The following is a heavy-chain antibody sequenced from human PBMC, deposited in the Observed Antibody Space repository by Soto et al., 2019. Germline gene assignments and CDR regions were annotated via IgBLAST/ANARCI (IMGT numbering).Heavy chain of an antibody. J-gene: IGHJ4*02. Sequence: QVQLVQSGAEVKKPGASVKVSCKASGYTFTGYYMHWVRQAPGQGLEWMGWINPNSGGTNYAQKVQGWVTMTRDTSISTAYMELSRLRSDDTAVYYCARMKDSSGWYFGYFDYWGQGTLVTVSS. CDR1: GYTFTGYY. CDR2: INPNSGGT. CDR3: ARMKDSSGWYFGYFDY. D-gene: IGHD6-19*01. V-gene: IGHV1-2*04.